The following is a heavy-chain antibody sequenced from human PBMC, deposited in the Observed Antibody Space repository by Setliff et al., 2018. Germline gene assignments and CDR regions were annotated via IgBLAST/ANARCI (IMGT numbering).Heavy chain of an antibody. Sequence: GESLKISCAASGFTFSSYWMSWVRQAPGKGLERLANINEDGSHIWYVDSVKGRFTISRDNAKNSLYLQMNGLRAEDTAVYYCARDPAYGAFDIWGQGTMVTVSS. J-gene: IGHJ3*02. CDR1: GFTFSSYW. V-gene: IGHV3-7*03. CDR2: INEDGSHI. CDR3: ARDPAYGAFDI. D-gene: IGHD3-16*01.